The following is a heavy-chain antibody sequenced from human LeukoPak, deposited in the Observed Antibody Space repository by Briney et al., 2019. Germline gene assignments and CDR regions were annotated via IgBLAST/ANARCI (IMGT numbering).Heavy chain of an antibody. Sequence: SETLSLTCTVSSVSISTYYWSWIRQPPGKGLEWIGYIYYKGNTNYNPSLRSRVTILFDTPKNQFSLKLSSVTAADTAVYYCARSGRPTSWFDPWGQGTLVTVSS. D-gene: IGHD5-12*01. V-gene: IGHV4-59*01. CDR2: IYYKGNT. CDR3: ARSGRPTSWFDP. J-gene: IGHJ5*02. CDR1: SVSISTYY.